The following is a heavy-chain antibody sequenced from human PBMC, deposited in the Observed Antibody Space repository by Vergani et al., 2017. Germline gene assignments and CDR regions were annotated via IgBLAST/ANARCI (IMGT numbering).Heavy chain of an antibody. CDR3: TLTPSADWFDP. D-gene: IGHD6-13*01. Sequence: EVQLVESGGGLVQPGRSLRLSCTASGFTFGDYAMSWFRQAPGKGLEWVGFIRSKAYGGTTEYAASVKGRFTISRDDSKSIAYLQMNSLKTEDTAVYYCTLTPSADWFDPWGQGTLVTVSS. CDR2: IRSKAYGGTT. CDR1: GFTFGDYA. V-gene: IGHV3-49*03. J-gene: IGHJ5*02.